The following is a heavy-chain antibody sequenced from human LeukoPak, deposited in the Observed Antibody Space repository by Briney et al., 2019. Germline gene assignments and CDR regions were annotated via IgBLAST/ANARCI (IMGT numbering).Heavy chain of an antibody. D-gene: IGHD6-13*01. J-gene: IGHJ4*02. CDR3: ARDRNRIAAAGRNFYY. V-gene: IGHV1-18*01. CDR1: GYTFTSYG. CDR2: ISAYNGNT. Sequence: GASVKVSCKASGYTFTSYGIRWVRQAPGQGLEWMGWISAYNGNTNYAQKLQGRVTMTTDTSTSTAYMELRSLRSDDTAVYYCARDRNRIAAAGRNFYYWGQGTLVTVSS.